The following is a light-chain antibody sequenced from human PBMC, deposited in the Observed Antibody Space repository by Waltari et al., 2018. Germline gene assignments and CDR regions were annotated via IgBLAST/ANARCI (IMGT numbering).Light chain of an antibody. Sequence: EIVMTRSLATLSVSPGERVTLSCRASQSVNSNLAWYQQKPGQAPRLLIYGASTRATGIPARFSGSGSGTEFTLTISSLQSEDFAVYYCKQYSNWPPWTFGQGTKVEIK. J-gene: IGKJ1*01. V-gene: IGKV3-15*01. CDR2: GAS. CDR3: KQYSNWPPWT. CDR1: QSVNSN.